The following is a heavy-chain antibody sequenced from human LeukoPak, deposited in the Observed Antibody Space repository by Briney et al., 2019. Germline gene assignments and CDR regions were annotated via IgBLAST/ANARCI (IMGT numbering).Heavy chain of an antibody. Sequence: ASVKVSCKASGGTFSSYAISWVRQAPGQGLEWMGGIIPIFGTANYAQKFQGRVTITADESTSTAYMELSSLRSEDTAVYYCARELEYSSSHTKPYYYYGMDVWGQGTTVTVSS. V-gene: IGHV1-69*13. D-gene: IGHD6-6*01. CDR3: ARELEYSSSHTKPYYYYGMDV. CDR2: IIPIFGTA. CDR1: GGTFSSYA. J-gene: IGHJ6*02.